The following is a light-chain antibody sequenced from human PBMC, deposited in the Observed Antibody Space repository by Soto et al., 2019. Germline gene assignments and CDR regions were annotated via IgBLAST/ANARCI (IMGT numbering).Light chain of an antibody. Sequence: EIVMSQPPATLSVSPGERPTLSCRASQSVSSSLAWYQQKPGQAPRLLIYGASTRATGIPARFSGSGSGTEFTLTISRLEPEDFAVYYCQQRSSWITFGQGTRLE. CDR2: GAS. CDR1: QSVSSS. J-gene: IGKJ5*01. CDR3: QQRSSWIT. V-gene: IGKV3-15*01.